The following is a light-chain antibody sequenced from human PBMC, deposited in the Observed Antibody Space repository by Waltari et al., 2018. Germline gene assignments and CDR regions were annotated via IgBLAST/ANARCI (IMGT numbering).Light chain of an antibody. J-gene: IGKJ4*01. V-gene: IGKV1-9*01. CDR2: AAS. Sequence: DIQLTQSPSFLSASVGDRVTITCRASQGIDTYLAWYQQRPGKAPNLLIYAASTLQSGIPARFSGSGSGTEFTLTISSLQPEDFATYYCLQLGSYPLTFGGGTKVEIK. CDR3: LQLGSYPLT. CDR1: QGIDTY.